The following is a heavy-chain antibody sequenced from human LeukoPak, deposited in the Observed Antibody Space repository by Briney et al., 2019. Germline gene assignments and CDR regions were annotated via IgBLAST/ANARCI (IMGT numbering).Heavy chain of an antibody. J-gene: IGHJ4*02. CDR3: ARGPSSWYTHGGGY. Sequence: SGGSLRLSCAASGFTFSSYSMNWVRQAPGKGLEWVSSISRSSSYIYYADSVKGRFTISRDNAKNSLYLQMNSLRAEDTAVYYCARGPSSWYTHGGGYWGQGTLVTVSS. CDR1: GFTFSSYS. V-gene: IGHV3-21*01. CDR2: ISRSSSYI. D-gene: IGHD6-13*01.